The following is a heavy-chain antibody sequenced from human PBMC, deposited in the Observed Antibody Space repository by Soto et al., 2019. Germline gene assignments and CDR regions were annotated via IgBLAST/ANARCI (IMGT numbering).Heavy chain of an antibody. D-gene: IGHD3-9*01. CDR3: ATDLFYDILTGPNDNYYYMDV. V-gene: IGHV3-23*01. CDR1: GFTFSSYA. Sequence: SLRLSCAASGFTFSSYAMSWVRQAPGKGLEWVSAISGSGGSTYYADSVKGRFTISRDNSKNTLYLQMNSLRAEDTAVYYCATDLFYDILTGPNDNYYYMDVWGKGTTVTVSS. J-gene: IGHJ6*03. CDR2: ISGSGGST.